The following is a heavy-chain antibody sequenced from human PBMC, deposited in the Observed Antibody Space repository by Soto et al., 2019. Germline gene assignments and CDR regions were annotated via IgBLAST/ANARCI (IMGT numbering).Heavy chain of an antibody. CDR3: VRDAGSLGY. D-gene: IGHD3-10*01. Sequence: EVQLVESGGGLVQPGGSLRLSCVVSGFTFNSYSMDWVRQAPGKGLEWVSYITSGSSTIHYADSVKGRFTISRDNAKNSVFLQMNSLRVEDTAVYYCVRDAGSLGYWGQGTLVTVS. V-gene: IGHV3-48*01. J-gene: IGHJ4*02. CDR1: GFTFNSYS. CDR2: ITSGSSTI.